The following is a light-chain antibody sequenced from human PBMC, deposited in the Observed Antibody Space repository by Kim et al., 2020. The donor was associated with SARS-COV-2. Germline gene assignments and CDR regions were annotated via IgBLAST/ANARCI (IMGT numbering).Light chain of an antibody. J-gene: IGLJ3*02. V-gene: IGLV6-57*04. Sequence: NFMLTQPHSVSESPGKTVTISCTRSSGSIASNYVQWYQQRPGSAPTTVIYEDNQRPSGVPDRFSGSIDSSSNSASLTISGLETEDEADYYCQSYDSSNLWVFGGGTQLTVL. CDR1: SGSIASNY. CDR3: QSYDSSNLWV. CDR2: EDN.